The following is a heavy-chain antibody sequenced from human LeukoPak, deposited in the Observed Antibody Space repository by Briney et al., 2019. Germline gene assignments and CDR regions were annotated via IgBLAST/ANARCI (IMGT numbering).Heavy chain of an antibody. V-gene: IGHV3-23*01. CDR1: GFTFSSYA. CDR3: AKPARGYYYYYMDV. J-gene: IGHJ6*03. Sequence: GGSLRLSCAASGFTFSSYAMSWVRQAPGKGLEWVSGISGSGGNTYYADSVKGRFTISRDNSKTTLYLQMNSLRAEDTAVYYCAKPARGYYYYYMDVWGKGTTVTVSS. CDR2: ISGSGGNT.